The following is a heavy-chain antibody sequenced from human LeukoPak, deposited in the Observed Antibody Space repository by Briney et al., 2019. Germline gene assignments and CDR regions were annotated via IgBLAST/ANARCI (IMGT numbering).Heavy chain of an antibody. V-gene: IGHV4-39*07. CDR1: GGSISSSSYY. CDR3: ARDGKEAGANWFDP. CDR2: IYYSGST. Sequence: PSETLSLTCTVSGGSISSSSYYWGWIRQPPGKGLEWIGSIYYSGSTYYNPSLKSRVTISVDTSKNQFSLKLSSVTAADTAVYYCARDGKEAGANWFDPWGQGTLVTVSS. D-gene: IGHD6-13*01. J-gene: IGHJ5*02.